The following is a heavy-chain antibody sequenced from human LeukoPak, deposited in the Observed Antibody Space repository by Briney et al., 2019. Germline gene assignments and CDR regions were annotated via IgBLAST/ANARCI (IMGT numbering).Heavy chain of an antibody. J-gene: IGHJ6*02. Sequence: GGSLRLSCAASGFTFSSSGMHWVRQAPGKGLEWVAVISFDGSNTYYADSVKGRFTISRDNSKNTVYLQVKSLRTEDTAVYYCAKKGMDIVLVPSASGYYNYGMDVWGRGTTVTVSS. CDR3: AKKGMDIVLVPSASGYYNYGMDV. CDR2: ISFDGSNT. D-gene: IGHD2-2*03. V-gene: IGHV3-30*18. CDR1: GFTFSSSG.